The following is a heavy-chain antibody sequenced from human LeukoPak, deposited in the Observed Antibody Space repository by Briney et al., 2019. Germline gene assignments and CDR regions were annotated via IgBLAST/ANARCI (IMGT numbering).Heavy chain of an antibody. Sequence: GGSLRLSRAASGFTSGTYWMSWVRQAPGKGLEWVANIKQDGSEKYYVDPVRGRFTISRDNAKNSLYLQMNSLRAEDTAVYYCARDRGSSGWYEFDYWGQGTLVTVSS. CDR1: GFTSGTYW. D-gene: IGHD6-19*01. CDR2: IKQDGSEK. V-gene: IGHV3-7*01. J-gene: IGHJ4*02. CDR3: ARDRGSSGWYEFDY.